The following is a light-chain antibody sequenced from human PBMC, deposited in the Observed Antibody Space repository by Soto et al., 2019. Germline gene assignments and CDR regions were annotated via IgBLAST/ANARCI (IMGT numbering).Light chain of an antibody. CDR3: QQYIRWPLT. J-gene: IGKJ4*01. CDR2: GAS. Sequence: EILLTQSPGTLSLSPGERSTLSCRAIQSVSSNLAWYQQKPGQAPSLLIYGASTRATGTPARFSGSGSGTEFTLTISSLQSEDFAVYYCQQYIRWPLTFGGGTKVDI. CDR1: QSVSSN. V-gene: IGKV3-15*01.